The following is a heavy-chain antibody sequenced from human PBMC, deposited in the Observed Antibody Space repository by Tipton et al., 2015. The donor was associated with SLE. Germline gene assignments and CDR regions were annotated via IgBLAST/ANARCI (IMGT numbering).Heavy chain of an antibody. CDR3: ARGVWAYCGGDCNPPYYYYYGMNV. Sequence: TLSLTCTVSGGSISSHYWSWIRQPPGKGLEWIGYIYYSGSTNYNPSLKSRVTISVDTSKNQFSLKLSSVTAADTAMYYCARGVWAYCGGDCNPPYYYYYGMNVWGQWTAVTVSS. CDR1: GGSISSHY. J-gene: IGHJ6*02. D-gene: IGHD2-21*01. CDR2: IYYSGST. V-gene: IGHV4-59*11.